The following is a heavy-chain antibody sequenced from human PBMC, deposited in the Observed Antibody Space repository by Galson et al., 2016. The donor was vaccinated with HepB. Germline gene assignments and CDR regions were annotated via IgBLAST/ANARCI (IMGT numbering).Heavy chain of an antibody. CDR3: AKDRRGIYGYDLVDY. CDR2: ISLLASTT. Sequence: SLSLSCAASGFTFNQFAMSWFRQAPGKGLEWVSTISLLASTTYYADSVKGRFVISGDNSQSTLHLQMNSLRADDTAVYYCAKDRRGIYGYDLVDYWGQGTLVTVSS. J-gene: IGHJ4*02. V-gene: IGHV3-23*01. CDR1: GFTFNQFA. D-gene: IGHD5-24*01.